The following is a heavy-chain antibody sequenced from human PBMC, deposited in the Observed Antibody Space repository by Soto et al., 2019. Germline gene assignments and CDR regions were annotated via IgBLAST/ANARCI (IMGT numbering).Heavy chain of an antibody. CDR2: IWYDGSNK. D-gene: IGHD6-19*01. J-gene: IGHJ4*02. Sequence: GGSLRLSCAASGFTFSSYGMHWVRQAPGKGLEWVAVIWYDGSNKYYADSVKGRFTISRDNSKNTLYLQMNSLRAEDTAVYYCARGLAAVADYFDYWGQGTLVTVSS. CDR1: GFTFSSYG. CDR3: ARGLAAVADYFDY. V-gene: IGHV3-33*01.